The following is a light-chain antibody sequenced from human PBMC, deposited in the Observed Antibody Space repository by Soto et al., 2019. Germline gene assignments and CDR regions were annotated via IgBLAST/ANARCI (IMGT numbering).Light chain of an antibody. CDR1: SSNIGSNY. V-gene: IGLV1-47*01. J-gene: IGLJ1*01. CDR3: ATWDDSLSNYV. CDR2: RNN. Sequence: VLTHPPSASGTPGQRVTISCSGSSSNIGSNYVYWYQHLTGTAPKLLIYRNNQRPSGVPDRFSGSKSGTSASLAISGLRSEDEADYYCATWDDSLSNYVFGTGTKVTVL.